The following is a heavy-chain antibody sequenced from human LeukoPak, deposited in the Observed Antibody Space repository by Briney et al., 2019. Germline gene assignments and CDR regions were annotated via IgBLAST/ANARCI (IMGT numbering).Heavy chain of an antibody. CDR1: GYDFTTNY. Sequence: RPGASVKVSCKASGYDFTTNYIHWERQAPGQGLEWMGTINPSVSSTTYGQRFRGRVTMTRDTSTATVYMDLGSLTSEDTAIYYCAKGYCTGASCYVLDSWGQGTLVTVSS. D-gene: IGHD2-15*01. CDR3: AKGYCTGASCYVLDS. J-gene: IGHJ4*02. CDR2: INPSVSST. V-gene: IGHV1-46*01.